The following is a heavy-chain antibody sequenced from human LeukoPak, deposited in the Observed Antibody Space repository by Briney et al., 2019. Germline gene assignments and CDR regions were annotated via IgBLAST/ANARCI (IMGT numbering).Heavy chain of an antibody. CDR2: ISANSGNT. CDR3: ARDAADTVRGGDY. D-gene: IGHD5-18*01. Sequence: ASVQVSCKASGYSFTRYGISWVRQAPGQGLEWMGWISANSGNTNYAQKLQGRATMTTDTSTSTAYMELRSLRSDDTAVYYCARDAADTVRGGDYWGQGSLVTVSS. CDR1: GYSFTRYG. V-gene: IGHV1-18*01. J-gene: IGHJ4*02.